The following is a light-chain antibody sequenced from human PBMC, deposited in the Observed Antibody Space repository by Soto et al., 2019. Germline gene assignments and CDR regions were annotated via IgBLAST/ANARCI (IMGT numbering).Light chain of an antibody. CDR1: QTISSSY. Sequence: EIVLTQSPGTLSLSPGERATLSCSASQTISSSYLAWYQQKPDQAPRLLIFGASSSATDIPDRFSGNGSGTEYTLTISRLQHEDFALYYCQHDDSSPPKYTFGQGTKLEIK. CDR3: QHDDSSPPKYT. CDR2: GAS. J-gene: IGKJ2*01. V-gene: IGKV3-20*01.